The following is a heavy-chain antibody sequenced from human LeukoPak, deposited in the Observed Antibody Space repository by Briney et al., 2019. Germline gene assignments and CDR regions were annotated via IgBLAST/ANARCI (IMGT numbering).Heavy chain of an antibody. CDR1: GFTFSTYW. CDR2: ISYDGSNK. V-gene: IGHV3-30*03. CDR3: ARGGGYSYGSFDY. Sequence: GGSLRLSCAAYGFTFSTYWMTWVRQAPGKGLEWVAVISYDGSNKYYADSVKGRFTISRDNAKNTLYLQMNSLRAEDTAVYYCARGGGYSYGSFDYWGQGTLVTVSS. D-gene: IGHD5-18*01. J-gene: IGHJ4*02.